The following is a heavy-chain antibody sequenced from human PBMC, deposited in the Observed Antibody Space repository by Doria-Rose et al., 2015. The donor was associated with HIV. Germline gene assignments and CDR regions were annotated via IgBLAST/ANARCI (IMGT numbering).Heavy chain of an antibody. CDR2: IFYTGST. D-gene: IGHD1-26*01. Sequence: QVQLQESGPGLVKPSETLSLTCSVSGGSISHYYWSWIRQPPGKGLEYIGDIFYTGSTNYSPSLKGRVSISIDTSKNKLSLRLSSVTAADTAVYYCARVLSGTYDYWGQGTLVTVSS. CDR3: ARVLSGTYDY. J-gene: IGHJ4*02. V-gene: IGHV4-59*01. CDR1: GGSISHYY.